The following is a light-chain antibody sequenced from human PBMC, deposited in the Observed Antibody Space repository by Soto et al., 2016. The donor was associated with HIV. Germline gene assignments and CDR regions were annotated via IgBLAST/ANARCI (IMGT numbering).Light chain of an antibody. CDR3: QQYDFFPST. Sequence: DIQMTQSPSSLSASVGDRVAITCRASQSVGRWLGWLQQKPGKVPKLLIYKASSLKSGAPSRFSGSGSGTNFTLTINGLQADDSATYYCQQYDFFPSTFGQGTKV. CDR2: KAS. V-gene: IGKV1-5*03. CDR1: QSVGRW. J-gene: IGKJ1*01.